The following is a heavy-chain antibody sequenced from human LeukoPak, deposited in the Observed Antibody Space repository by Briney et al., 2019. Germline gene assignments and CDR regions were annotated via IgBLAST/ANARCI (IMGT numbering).Heavy chain of an antibody. D-gene: IGHD3-10*01. V-gene: IGHV1-46*01. CDR3: ARDATMVRGVMYNWFDP. J-gene: IGHJ5*02. CDR2: IGGST. CDR1: GYTFSNYY. Sequence: ASVKVSCKASGYTFSNYYIHWVRQAPGQGLEWMGIIGGSTNYAQKFQGRVTMTTDTSTSTAYMELRSLRSDDTAVYYCARDATMVRGVMYNWFDPWGQGTLVTVSS.